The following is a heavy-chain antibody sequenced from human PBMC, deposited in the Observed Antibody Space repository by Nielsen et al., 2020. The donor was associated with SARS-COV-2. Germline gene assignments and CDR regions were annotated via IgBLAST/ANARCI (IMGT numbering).Heavy chain of an antibody. D-gene: IGHD3-22*01. J-gene: IGHJ3*02. V-gene: IGHV3-53*01. CDR1: GFTVSFHH. Sequence: GSLRLSCVGSGFTVSFHHMSWVRQAPGRGLEWVSVLYRGGTIYYSESVKGRFTVSRDNSQNTLSLQMNSLRVDDAAVYYCARDVADDGRAAFDIWGQGTEVTVSS. CDR3: ARDVADDGRAAFDI. CDR2: LYRGGTI.